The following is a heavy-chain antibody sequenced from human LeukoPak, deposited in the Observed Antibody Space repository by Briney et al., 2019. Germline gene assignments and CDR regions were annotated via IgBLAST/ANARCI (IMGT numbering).Heavy chain of an antibody. CDR1: GGSFGGYY. Sequence: SETLSLTCAVYGGSFGGYYWSWLRQPPGKGLECIGEINHSGSTNYNPSLKSLVTISVDTSNNQFSLKLSSVTAADTAVYYCARGHRDYDFWSGYLRGDFDPWGQGTLVTVSS. CDR3: ARGHRDYDFWSGYLRGDFDP. CDR2: INHSGST. V-gene: IGHV4-34*01. J-gene: IGHJ5*02. D-gene: IGHD3-3*01.